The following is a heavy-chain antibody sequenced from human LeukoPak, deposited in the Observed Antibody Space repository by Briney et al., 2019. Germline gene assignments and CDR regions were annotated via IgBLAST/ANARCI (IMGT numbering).Heavy chain of an antibody. CDR2: ISYSGST. V-gene: IGHV4-59*01. CDR1: GGSISSYY. Sequence: SETLSLTCTVSGGSISSYYWSWIRQPPGKGLEWLGYISYSGSTNFNPSLKSRVTISVDTSKNQFSLKLSSGTAADTAVYYCAREGTAGTNLNWFDPWGQGTLVTVSS. CDR3: AREGTAGTNLNWFDP. D-gene: IGHD1-1*01. J-gene: IGHJ5*02.